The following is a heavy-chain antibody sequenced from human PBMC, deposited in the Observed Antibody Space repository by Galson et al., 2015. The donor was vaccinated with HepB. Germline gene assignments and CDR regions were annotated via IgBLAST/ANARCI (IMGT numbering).Heavy chain of an antibody. CDR3: ARGDTIFGVVIIPLGY. CDR1: GYTFTSYY. Sequence: QSGAEVKKPGESLKVSCKASGYTFTSYYMHWVRQAPGQGLEWMGIINPSGGSTSYAQKFQGRVTMTRDTSTSTVYMELSSLRSEDTAVYYCARGDTIFGVVIIPLGYWGQGTLVTVSS. J-gene: IGHJ4*02. D-gene: IGHD3-3*01. V-gene: IGHV1-46*01. CDR2: INPSGGST.